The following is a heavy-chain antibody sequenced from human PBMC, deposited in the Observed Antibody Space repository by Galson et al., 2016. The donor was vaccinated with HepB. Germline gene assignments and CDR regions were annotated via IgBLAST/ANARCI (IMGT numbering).Heavy chain of an antibody. J-gene: IGHJ3*02. CDR2: ISGGGDST. CDR1: GFAFSSHA. D-gene: IGHD1-26*01. V-gene: IGHV3-23*01. Sequence: SLRLSCAASGFAFSSHAMRWVRQAPGKGLEWVSFISGGGDSTSFAESVKGRFTISRDNSENTVYLQMNRLRAEDTAVYYCAKDRGFGSYRFGAFDIWGQGTIVTVSS. CDR3: AKDRGFGSYRFGAFDI.